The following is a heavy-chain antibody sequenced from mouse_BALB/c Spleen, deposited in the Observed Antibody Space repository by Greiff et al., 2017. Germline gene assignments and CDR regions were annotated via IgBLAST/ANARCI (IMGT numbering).Heavy chain of an antibody. V-gene: IGHV1-14*01. CDR2: INPYNDGT. Sequence: EVQVVESGPELVKPGASVKMSCKASGYTFTSYVMHWVKQKPGQGLEWIGYINPYNDGTKYNEKFKGKATLTSDKSSSTAYMELSSLTSEDSAVYYCARGGDYFDYWGQGTTLTVSS. CDR3: ARGGDYFDY. J-gene: IGHJ2*01. CDR1: GYTFTSYV.